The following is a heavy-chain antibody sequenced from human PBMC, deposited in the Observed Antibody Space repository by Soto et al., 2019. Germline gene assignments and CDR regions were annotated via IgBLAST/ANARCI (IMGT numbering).Heavy chain of an antibody. V-gene: IGHV3-30*03. D-gene: IGHD3-22*01. J-gene: IGHJ4*02. CDR1: GFTFSSYG. Sequence: GGSLRLSCAASGFTFSSYGMHWVRQAPGKGLEWVAVISYDGSNKYHADSVKGRFTISRDNSKNTLYLQMNSLRAEDTAVYYCATEAYLHYYDSSGFFDYWGQGTLVTVSS. CDR3: ATEAYLHYYDSSGFFDY. CDR2: ISYDGSNK.